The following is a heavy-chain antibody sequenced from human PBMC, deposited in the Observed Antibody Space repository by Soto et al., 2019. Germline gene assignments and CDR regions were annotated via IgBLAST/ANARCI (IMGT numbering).Heavy chain of an antibody. CDR1: GFIVSTNH. V-gene: IGHV3-66*01. Sequence: EVQLVESGGGLVQPGGSLRLSCAASGFIVSTNHVNWVRQAPGEGLEWVSVIISDGDTFYADSVNGRFTISRDNSKNTVDLQMNSLRAEDTAMYYCAKGIVEGVSAADYWGQGTLVTVSS. D-gene: IGHD3-22*01. CDR2: IISDGDT. J-gene: IGHJ4*02. CDR3: AKGIVEGVSAADY.